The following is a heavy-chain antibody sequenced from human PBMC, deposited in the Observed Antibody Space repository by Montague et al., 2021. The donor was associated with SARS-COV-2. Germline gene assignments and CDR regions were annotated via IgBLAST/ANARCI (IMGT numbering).Heavy chain of an antibody. CDR2: VSRSGDTT. D-gene: IGHD4-11*01. J-gene: IGHJ3*02. V-gene: IGHV3-23*01. CDR3: AKHMTTGPHAFHI. CDR1: GFSFSAFG. Sequence: SLRLSCAASGFSFSAFGMTWVRQAPGKGLEWVSTVSRSGDTTYYADSVKGRFTISRDNSKTTLDLQMNSLRAEDTAIYYCAKHMTTGPHAFHIWGQGTMVTVSS.